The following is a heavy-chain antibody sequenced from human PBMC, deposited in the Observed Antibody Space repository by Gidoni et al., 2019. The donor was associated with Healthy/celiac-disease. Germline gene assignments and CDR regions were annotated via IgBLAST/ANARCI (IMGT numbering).Heavy chain of an antibody. CDR1: GFTFSSYS. D-gene: IGHD1-20*01. J-gene: IGHJ4*02. CDR3: ARDAITGMDY. V-gene: IGHV3-21*01. CDR2: ITSSSSYI. Sequence: EVQLVESGGGLVKPGGSLRLSCAASGFTFSSYSMNWVRQAPGKGLEWVSSITSSSSYIYYADSVKGRFTISRDNAKNSLYLQMNSLRAEDTAVYYCARDAITGMDYWGQGTLVTVSS.